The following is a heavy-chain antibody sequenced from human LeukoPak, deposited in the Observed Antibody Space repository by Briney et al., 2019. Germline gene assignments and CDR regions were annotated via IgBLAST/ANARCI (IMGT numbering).Heavy chain of an antibody. J-gene: IGHJ4*02. CDR3: VRGGQKLLEYFDY. CDR2: IYSVGST. Sequence: AESLTLSCPLSGLSLCSNYMWWVRQAPGMGPHWVAVIYSVGSTYVACSVKGRLTFSRDNTQNTLYLQMNSQRAEDTAVDRCVRGGQKLLEYFDYWGQGTLVTVSS. D-gene: IGHD6-13*01. CDR1: GLSLCSNY. V-gene: IGHV3-53*01.